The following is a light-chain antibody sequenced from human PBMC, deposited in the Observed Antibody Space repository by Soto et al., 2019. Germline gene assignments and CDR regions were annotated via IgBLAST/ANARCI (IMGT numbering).Light chain of an antibody. CDR2: LGS. CDR3: MQALQLRT. J-gene: IGKJ1*01. V-gene: IGKV2-28*01. CDR1: QSLLYSNGFNY. Sequence: DIVMTQSPLSLKVTPGEPATISCRSSQSLLYSNGFNYVDWYLQKPGQSPQLLSYLGSNRASGVPDRFSGSVSATVFTLKINRVEAEDVGVYYCMQALQLRTFGQGTKVQIK.